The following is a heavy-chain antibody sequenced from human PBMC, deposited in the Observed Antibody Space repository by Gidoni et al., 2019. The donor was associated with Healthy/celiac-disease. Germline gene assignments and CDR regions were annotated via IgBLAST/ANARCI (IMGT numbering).Heavy chain of an antibody. D-gene: IGHD2-15*01. Sequence: EVQLVQSGAEVKKPGESRKISCTGSGYSLTSYWLGWVRQMPGKGLEWMGIIYPGDSDTRYSPSLQGQVTISADKSISTAYLQWSSLKASDTAMYYCARRSPGVVAASYGMDVWGQGTTVTVSS. CDR1: GYSLTSYW. J-gene: IGHJ6*02. V-gene: IGHV5-51*01. CDR2: IYPGDSDT. CDR3: ARRSPGVVAASYGMDV.